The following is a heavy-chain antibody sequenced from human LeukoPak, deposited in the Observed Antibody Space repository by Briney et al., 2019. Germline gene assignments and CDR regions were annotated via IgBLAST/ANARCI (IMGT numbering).Heavy chain of an antibody. CDR1: GGSFSGYY. CDR2: INQSGST. J-gene: IGHJ4*02. V-gene: IGHV4-34*01. Sequence: PSETLSLTCAVYGGSFSGYYWSWIRQPPGKGLEWIGEINQSGSTNYNPSLKSRVTISVDTSKNQFSLKLNSVTAADTAIYYGARLYGSGSYYRHWGQGTLVTVSS. D-gene: IGHD3-10*01. CDR3: ARLYGSGSYYRH.